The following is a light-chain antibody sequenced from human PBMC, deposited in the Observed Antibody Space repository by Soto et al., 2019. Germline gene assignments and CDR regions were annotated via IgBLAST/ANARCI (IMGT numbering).Light chain of an antibody. CDR1: QSVSSNY. J-gene: IGKJ3*01. CDR2: GAP. CDR3: QQYENRPYT. V-gene: IGKV3-20*01. Sequence: EIWLTQSAGTLCVAAGERAALSCGGSQSVSSNYLAWYQRKPGQAPRLLIYGAPTRATGIPARLSGSGYGTDFNLTISRLQTEDNATYYCQQYENRPYTFGPGTKVDIK.